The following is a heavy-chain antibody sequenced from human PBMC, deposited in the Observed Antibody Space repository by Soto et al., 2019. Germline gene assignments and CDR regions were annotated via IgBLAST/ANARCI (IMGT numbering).Heavy chain of an antibody. V-gene: IGHV3-30*03. CDR3: ARGAKGIFYSNYVGWFDP. J-gene: IGHJ5*02. D-gene: IGHD4-4*01. CDR2: ISYDGSNK. CDR1: GFTFSSYG. Sequence: GGSLRLSCAASGFTFSSYGMHWVRQAPGKGLEWVAVISYDGSNKYYADSVKGRFTISRDNSKNTLYLQMNSLRAEDTAVYYCARGAKGIFYSNYVGWFDPWGQGTLVTVSS.